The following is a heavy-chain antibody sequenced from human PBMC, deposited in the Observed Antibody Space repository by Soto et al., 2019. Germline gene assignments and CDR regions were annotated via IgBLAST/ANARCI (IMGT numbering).Heavy chain of an antibody. Sequence: GGFLRLSCAASGFTFSSYWMHWVRQAPGKGLVWVSRINSDGSSTSYADSVKGRFTISRDNAKNTLYLQMNSLRAEDTAVYYCARVSSSWYNYYYGMDVWGQGTTVTVSS. CDR2: INSDGSST. J-gene: IGHJ6*02. CDR1: GFTFSSYW. CDR3: ARVSSSWYNYYYGMDV. V-gene: IGHV3-74*01. D-gene: IGHD6-13*01.